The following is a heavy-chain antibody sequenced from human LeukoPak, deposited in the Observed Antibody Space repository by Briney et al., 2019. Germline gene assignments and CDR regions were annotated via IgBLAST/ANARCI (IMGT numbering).Heavy chain of an antibody. CDR1: GYSFTSYW. Sequence: GESLKISCKGSGYSFTSYWIGWVRQMPGKGLEWMGIIYPGDSDTRYSPPFQGQVTISADKSISTAYLQWSSLKASGTAMYYCARIRMSGTTAYYYGMDVWGQGTTVTVSS. D-gene: IGHD1-7*01. CDR3: ARIRMSGTTAYYYGMDV. J-gene: IGHJ6*02. V-gene: IGHV5-51*01. CDR2: IYPGDSDT.